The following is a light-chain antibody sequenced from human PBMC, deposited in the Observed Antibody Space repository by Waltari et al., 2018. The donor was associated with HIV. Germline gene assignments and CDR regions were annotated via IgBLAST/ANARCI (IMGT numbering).Light chain of an antibody. CDR3: QQYDHFLS. CDR2: DAS. J-gene: IGKJ4*01. V-gene: IGKV1-33*01. CDR1: QDITNY. Sequence: DIQMTQSPSSVSASVGDRVTITCQASQDITNYLNWYQQKPGKAPKLLIYDASNLETGVPSRCSGSGSATDFTFTISSLQPEDIATYYWQQYDHFLSFGGGTKVEIK.